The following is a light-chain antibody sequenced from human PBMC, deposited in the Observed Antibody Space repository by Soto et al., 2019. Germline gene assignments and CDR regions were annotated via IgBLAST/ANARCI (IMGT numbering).Light chain of an antibody. Sequence: DIQMPQSPSSVSAAVGDRVTITCRASQGISSWLAWYQQKPGKAPKLLIDAASSLQSGVPSRCSGSGSGTAFTLTISSLQTEDFATDDCQQANSFPLTFGGGTKVEIK. V-gene: IGKV1-12*01. J-gene: IGKJ4*01. CDR3: QQANSFPLT. CDR1: QGISSW. CDR2: AAS.